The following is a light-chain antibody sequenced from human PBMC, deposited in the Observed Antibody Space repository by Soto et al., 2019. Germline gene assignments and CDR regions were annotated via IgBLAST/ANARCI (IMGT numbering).Light chain of an antibody. Sequence: DIQVTQSPSTLSASVGDRVTITCRTSQSIDDWLAWYQQKPGKAPKLLIYKASNLETGVPSRFSGSGSGTEFTLTINSLQPDDFGDYYCQQHNTYSGTFGQWTKVQIK. V-gene: IGKV1-5*03. CDR2: KAS. CDR3: QQHNTYSGT. J-gene: IGKJ1*01. CDR1: QSIDDW.